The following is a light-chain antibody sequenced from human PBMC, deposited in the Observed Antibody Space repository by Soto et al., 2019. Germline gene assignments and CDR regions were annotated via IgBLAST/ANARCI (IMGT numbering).Light chain of an antibody. CDR1: QSVDSN. Sequence: EIVMTQSPATLSVSPGDGATLSCRASQSVDSNLAWYQQKPGQAPRLLIYGASTRATGIPARFSGSGSGTDFTLTISRLEPEDFAVYYCQQYGSSPITFGQGTRLEIK. V-gene: IGKV3-15*01. CDR2: GAS. CDR3: QQYGSSPIT. J-gene: IGKJ5*01.